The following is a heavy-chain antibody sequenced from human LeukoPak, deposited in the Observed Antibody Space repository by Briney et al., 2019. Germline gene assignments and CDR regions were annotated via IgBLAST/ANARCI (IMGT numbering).Heavy chain of an antibody. D-gene: IGHD2-2*01. CDR3: AAGLGGYQLD. Sequence: PSETLSLTCAVYGGSFSGYYWSWIRQPPGKGLEWIGEINHSGSTNYNPSLKSRVTISVDTSKNQFSLKLSSVTAADTAVYYCAAGLGGYQLDWGQGTLVTVSS. CDR1: GGSFSGYY. CDR2: INHSGST. J-gene: IGHJ4*02. V-gene: IGHV4-34*01.